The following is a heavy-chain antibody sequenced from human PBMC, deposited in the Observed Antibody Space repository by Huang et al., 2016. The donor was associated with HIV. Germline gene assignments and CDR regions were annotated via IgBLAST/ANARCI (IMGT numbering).Heavy chain of an antibody. V-gene: IGHV1-69*13. J-gene: IGHJ4*02. CDR1: GGTFSKYA. CDR2: FIPRFGTP. Sequence: QVQLVQSGAEVKTPGSSVKVSCKASGGTFSKYAISWVRQAPGQGLEWMGGFIPRFGTPNYARKFQGRVTITADDSTSTTYVEVSSLRSEDTALYYCARGQLGSYGDYDVLYWGQGTLVTVSS. D-gene: IGHD4-17*01. CDR3: ARGQLGSYGDYDVLY.